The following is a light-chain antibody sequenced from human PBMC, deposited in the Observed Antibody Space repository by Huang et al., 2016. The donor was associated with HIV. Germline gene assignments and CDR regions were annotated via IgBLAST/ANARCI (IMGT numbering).Light chain of an antibody. CDR1: QTLLHTDGKTP. CDR3: MQSLQSTT. V-gene: IGKV2D-29*02. J-gene: IGKJ1*01. CDR2: ELS. Sequence: DIVMTQTPLSLSVTPGQPASMSCKSSQTLLHTDGKTPLHWYLQKPGQSPKLLIYELSNRFSGVPDRFTGSGSVTNFTLKISRVEAEDVGVYYCMQSLQSTTFGQGTKVEIK.